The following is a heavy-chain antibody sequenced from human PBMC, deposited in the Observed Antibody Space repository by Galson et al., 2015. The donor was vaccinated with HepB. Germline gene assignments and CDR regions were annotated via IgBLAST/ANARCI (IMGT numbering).Heavy chain of an antibody. D-gene: IGHD3-3*01. V-gene: IGHV3-21*01. CDR1: GFTFSSYS. Sequence: SLRLSCAASGFTFSSYSMNWVRQAPGKGLEWVSSISSSSSYIYYTDSVKGRFTISRDNAKNSLYLQMNSLRAEDTAVYYCARDRYVTIFGHYYYYGMGVWGQGTTVTVSS. J-gene: IGHJ6*02. CDR2: ISSSSSYI. CDR3: ARDRYVTIFGHYYYYGMGV.